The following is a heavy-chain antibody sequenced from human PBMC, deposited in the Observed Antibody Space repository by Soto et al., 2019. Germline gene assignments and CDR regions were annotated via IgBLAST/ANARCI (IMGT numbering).Heavy chain of an antibody. V-gene: IGHV5-51*01. D-gene: IGHD2-21*02. CDR2: IYPGDSDT. CDR3: ARTYCGGDCYPAYYYYYGMDV. J-gene: IGHJ6*02. CDR1: GYSFTSYW. Sequence: PGESLKISCKGSGYSFTSYWIGWVRQTPGKGLEWMGIIYPGDSDTRYSPSFQGQVTISADKSISTAYLQWSSLKASDTAMYYCARTYCGGDCYPAYYYYYGMDVWGQGTTVTVSS.